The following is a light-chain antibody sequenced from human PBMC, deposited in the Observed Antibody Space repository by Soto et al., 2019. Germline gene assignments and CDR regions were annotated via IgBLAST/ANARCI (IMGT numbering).Light chain of an antibody. J-gene: IGKJ1*01. V-gene: IGKV1-39*01. CDR1: QSIGKY. CDR2: AAS. CDR3: QQSHSSPVT. Sequence: DIQMTQSPSSLSASVGDRVTITCRAPQSIGKYLNWYQQKPGQAPRLLIYAASSLQSGVPSRFSGSGSGTDFTLTITTLQPEDFATYYCQQSHSSPVTFGQGTKVEIK.